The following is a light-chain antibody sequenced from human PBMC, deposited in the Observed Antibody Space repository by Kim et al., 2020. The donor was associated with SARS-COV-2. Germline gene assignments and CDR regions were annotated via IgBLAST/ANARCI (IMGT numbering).Light chain of an antibody. CDR1: QSFSSW. Sequence: DIQMTQSPSTLSASVGDRVTITCRASQSFSSWLAWYQEKPGKVPKLLIYKTSILESGVPSRFSGSGSGTEFTLTISSLQPDDLATYYCQQDNNFPITFGQGKRLEIK. J-gene: IGKJ5*01. CDR3: QQDNNFPIT. CDR2: KTS. V-gene: IGKV1-5*03.